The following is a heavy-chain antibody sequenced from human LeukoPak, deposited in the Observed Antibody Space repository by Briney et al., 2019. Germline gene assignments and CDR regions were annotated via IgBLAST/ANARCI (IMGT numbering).Heavy chain of an antibody. CDR3: ATQPSGDVVPIYTGYWYFDL. D-gene: IGHD5-12*01. CDR1: GGSIRSSDDY. Sequence: SETLSLTCSVSGGSIRSSDDYWGFVRQTPGKGLEWMGSIYYTGSSHYNPSLKSRATISVDTSKNQFSLKLSSVTASDTAVYYCATQPSGDVVPIYTGYWYFDLWGRGTLVTVSS. CDR2: IYYTGSS. J-gene: IGHJ2*01. V-gene: IGHV4-39*01.